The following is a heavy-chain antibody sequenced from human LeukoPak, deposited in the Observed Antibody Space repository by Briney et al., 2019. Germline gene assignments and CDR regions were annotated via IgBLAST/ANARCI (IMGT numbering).Heavy chain of an antibody. V-gene: IGHV4-59*01. Sequence: SETLSLTCTVSGGSISSYYWIWIRQPPGKGLEWIGYIYYSGSTNYNPSLKSRVTISVDTSKNQSSLKLSSVTAADTAVYYCARTSPRNRFDYWGQGTLVTVSS. J-gene: IGHJ4*02. CDR1: GGSISSYY. D-gene: IGHD1-14*01. CDR2: IYYSGST. CDR3: ARTSPRNRFDY.